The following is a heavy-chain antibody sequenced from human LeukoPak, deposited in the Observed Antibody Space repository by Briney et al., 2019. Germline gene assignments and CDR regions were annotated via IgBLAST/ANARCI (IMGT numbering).Heavy chain of an antibody. CDR2: IFYSGST. CDR1: GGSISSYY. J-gene: IGHJ4*02. D-gene: IGHD3-10*01. V-gene: IGHV4-59*01. Sequence: PSETLSLTCTVSGGSISSYYWSWIRQPPGKGLEWIGYIFYSGSTNYHPSLKSRVTISVDTSKNQFSLKLSSVTAADTAVYYCARETAGYYGSGSYVDYWGQGTLVTVSS. CDR3: ARETAGYYGSGSYVDY.